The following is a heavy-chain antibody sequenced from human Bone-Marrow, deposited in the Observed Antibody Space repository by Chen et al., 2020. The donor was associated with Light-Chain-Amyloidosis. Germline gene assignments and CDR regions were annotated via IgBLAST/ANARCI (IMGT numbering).Heavy chain of an antibody. CDR2: INHSGST. V-gene: IGHV4-34*01. Sequence: QVQLQQWGAGLLKPSETLSLTCAVYGGSFSGYYWSWIRQPPGKGLEWIGEINHSGSTNYNPYLKGRVTISVDTSKNQFSLKLSSVTAGDTALYYCARGTYCSSTSCYTWSGWVRQGYYYYYGMDVWGQGTTVTVSS. D-gene: IGHD2-2*02. CDR1: GGSFSGYY. J-gene: IGHJ6*02. CDR3: ARGTYCSSTSCYTWSGWVRQGYYYYYGMDV.